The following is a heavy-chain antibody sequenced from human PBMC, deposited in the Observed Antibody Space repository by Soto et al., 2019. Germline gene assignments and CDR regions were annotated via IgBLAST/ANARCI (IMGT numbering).Heavy chain of an antibody. V-gene: IGHV3-74*03. D-gene: IGHD2-8*01. CDR1: GFTFTSYW. CDR2: IKSDGSST. Sequence: PGGSLRLSCAGSGFTFTSYWMVWVRQAQGKGLVWVSYIKSDGSSTTYADSVKGRFTISRDNAKNTLYLQMNSLRVEDTAVYYCARYYQPYPYGMDVWGQGAMVTVSS. CDR3: ARYYQPYPYGMDV. J-gene: IGHJ6*02.